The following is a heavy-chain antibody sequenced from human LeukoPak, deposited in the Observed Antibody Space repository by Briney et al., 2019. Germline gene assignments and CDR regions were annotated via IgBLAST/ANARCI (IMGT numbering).Heavy chain of an antibody. D-gene: IGHD3-22*01. Sequence: ASVKVSCKASGGTFSSYAISWVRQAPGQGLEWMGGIIPIFGTANYAQKFQGRVTITADESTSTAYMELSSLRSEDTAVYYCARVYYDSSGYYQPSYYYYYMDVWGKGTTVTISS. CDR1: GGTFSSYA. CDR2: IIPIFGTA. J-gene: IGHJ6*03. CDR3: ARVYYDSSGYYQPSYYYYYMDV. V-gene: IGHV1-69*13.